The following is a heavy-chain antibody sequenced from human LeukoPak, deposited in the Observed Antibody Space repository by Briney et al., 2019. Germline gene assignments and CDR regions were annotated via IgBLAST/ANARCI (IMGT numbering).Heavy chain of an antibody. CDR3: ARSGGTYGWFDP. J-gene: IGHJ5*02. CDR2: ISSGSSYT. CDR1: GFSLSEYY. Sequence: GGSLRLSCAASGFSLSEYYMSWIRQAPGKGLEWVSCISSGSSYTNYTDSVKGRFTISRDNAKRSLYLQMNSLTAKDTAVYYCARSGGTYGWFDPWGQGTLVTVSS. D-gene: IGHD1-26*01. V-gene: IGHV3-11*03.